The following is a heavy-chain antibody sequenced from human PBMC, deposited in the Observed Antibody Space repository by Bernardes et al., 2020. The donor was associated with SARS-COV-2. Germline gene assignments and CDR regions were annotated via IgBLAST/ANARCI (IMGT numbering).Heavy chain of an antibody. D-gene: IGHD3-16*01. CDR3: ARENMITFGGVLDY. J-gene: IGHJ4*02. Sequence: GCSLRLSCAASGFTFSSYGMHWVRQAPGKGLEWVAVIWYDGSNKYYADSVKGRFTISRDNSKNTLYLQMNSLRAEDTAVYYCARENMITFGGVLDYWGQGTLVTVSS. CDR2: IWYDGSNK. V-gene: IGHV3-33*01. CDR1: GFTFSSYG.